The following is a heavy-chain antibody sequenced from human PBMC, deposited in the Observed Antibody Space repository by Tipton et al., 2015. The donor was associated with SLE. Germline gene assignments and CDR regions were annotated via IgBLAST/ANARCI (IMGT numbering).Heavy chain of an antibody. J-gene: IGHJ4*02. D-gene: IGHD3-10*01. CDR3: ARDLGSSYDD. V-gene: IGHV3-7*01. CDR2: IKQDGSEK. CDR1: GFTFSRYW. Sequence: SLRLSCAASGFTFSRYWMSWVRQAPGKGLEWVANIKQDGSEKYYVDSVKGRFTIARDNAKNALYLEMNSLRAEDTAVYYCARDLGSSYDDWGQGTLVTVSS.